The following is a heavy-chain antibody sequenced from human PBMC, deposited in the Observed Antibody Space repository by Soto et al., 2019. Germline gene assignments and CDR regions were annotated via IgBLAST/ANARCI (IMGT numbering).Heavy chain of an antibody. J-gene: IGHJ4*02. V-gene: IGHV4-59*08. CDR2: IYYSGST. CDR1: GGSISSYY. D-gene: IGHD6-19*01. Sequence: SETLSLTCTVSGGSISSYYWSWIRQPPGKGLEWIGYIYYSGSTNYNPSLKSRVTISVDTSKNQFSLKLSSVTAADTAVYYCARHMEDSSGWTDYYFDYWGQGTLVTVSS. CDR3: ARHMEDSSGWTDYYFDY.